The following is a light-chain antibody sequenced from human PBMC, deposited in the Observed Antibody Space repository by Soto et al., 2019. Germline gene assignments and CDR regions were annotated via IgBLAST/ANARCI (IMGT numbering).Light chain of an antibody. Sequence: EIVLTQSPGTLSLSPGERATLSCRASQSVSSNYLAWHQQKPGQAPRLLIYGASSRATGTPDRFSGSGSGTDFPLTISRLEPEDCAVYYCQQYGSSPLTFGGGTKVEIK. CDR1: QSVSSNY. CDR2: GAS. V-gene: IGKV3-20*01. CDR3: QQYGSSPLT. J-gene: IGKJ4*01.